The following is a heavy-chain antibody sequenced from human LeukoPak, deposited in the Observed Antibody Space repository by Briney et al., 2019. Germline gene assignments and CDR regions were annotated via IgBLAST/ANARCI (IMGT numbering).Heavy chain of an antibody. CDR1: GYTFTDYY. CDR2: INPLRGIT. D-gene: IGHD6-19*01. Sequence: GASVKVSCKASGYTFTDYYVHWVRQAPGLGLEWMGIINPLRGITIYAQKFLGRVTMTSDTSTNTVYMELSSLISEDTAVYYCTRTIGYRPVAGLKEKWFDPWGQGTLVTVSS. V-gene: IGHV1-46*01. CDR3: TRTIGYRPVAGLKEKWFDP. J-gene: IGHJ5*02.